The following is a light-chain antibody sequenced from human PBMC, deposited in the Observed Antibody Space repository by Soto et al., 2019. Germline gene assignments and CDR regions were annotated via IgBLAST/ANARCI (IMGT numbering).Light chain of an antibody. J-gene: IGKJ1*01. CDR1: QSVSSSY. Sequence: EIVLTQSPGTLSLSPGERATLSCRASQSVSSSYLAWYQQKPGQAPRLLIYGASSRATAIQDRFSGSGSGKDFTLTSSRREPEDYAVYYCQHYGSSPGKFGQGTNVEIK. CDR3: QHYGSSPGK. CDR2: GAS. V-gene: IGKV3-20*01.